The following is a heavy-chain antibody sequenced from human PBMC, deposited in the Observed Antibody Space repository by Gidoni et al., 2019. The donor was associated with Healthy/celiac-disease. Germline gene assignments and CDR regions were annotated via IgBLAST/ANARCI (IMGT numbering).Heavy chain of an antibody. V-gene: IGHV1-69*02. D-gene: IGHD2-21*02. J-gene: IGHJ5*02. Sequence: QVQLVQSGAAVTKPGSPVKASCKSSGGSFCSHTISWVRQAPGQGLEWMGRIIPILGIANYAQKFQGRVTITADKSTSTAYMELSSLRSEDTAVYYCARSRYCGGDCYQLNWFDPWGQGTLVTVSS. CDR3: ARSRYCGGDCYQLNWFDP. CDR1: GGSFCSHT. CDR2: IIPILGIA.